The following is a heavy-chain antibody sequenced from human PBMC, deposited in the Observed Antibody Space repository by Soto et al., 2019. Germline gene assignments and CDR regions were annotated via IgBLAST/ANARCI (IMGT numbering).Heavy chain of an antibody. CDR3: ARGGGVGVAGSAAFDM. D-gene: IGHD3-3*01. J-gene: IGHJ3*02. Sequence: QLHLVQSGAVVKKPGASVTVSCSASGYPVTAYYMHWVRQAPGRGLEWMGGINPATGAAKYTQTFQGRVTMTRDTPTSTVVMELSGLTSEATAVFYCARGGGVGVAGSAAFDMWGQGTLVTVSS. CDR2: INPATGAA. CDR1: GYPVTAYY. V-gene: IGHV1-2*02.